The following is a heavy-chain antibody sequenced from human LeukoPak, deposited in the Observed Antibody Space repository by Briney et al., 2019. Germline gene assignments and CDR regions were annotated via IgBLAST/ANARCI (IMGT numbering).Heavy chain of an antibody. CDR1: GGSISSYY. V-gene: IGHV4-4*07. CDR3: ARAKGDYGDLFFDY. Sequence: PSETLSLTCTVSGGSISSYYGSWIRHPAGKGLDWIGRIYTSGSTNYNPSLKSRVTMSVDTSKNQFSLKLSSVTAADTAVYYCARAKGDYGDLFFDYWGQGTLVTVSS. D-gene: IGHD4-17*01. J-gene: IGHJ4*02. CDR2: IYTSGST.